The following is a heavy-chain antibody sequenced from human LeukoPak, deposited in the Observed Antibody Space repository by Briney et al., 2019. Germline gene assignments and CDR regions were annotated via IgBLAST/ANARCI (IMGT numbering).Heavy chain of an antibody. J-gene: IGHJ4*02. Sequence: ASVRVSCKTTGYTFFNYGIGWVRQAPGQGLEWLGWITAYNGDTKYAQKIQGRLTLTTDTSTTTAYMELRSLTSDDTAIYFCARADAMVAATSFDFWGQGTLVTVSS. CDR3: ARADAMVAATSFDF. CDR2: ITAYNGDT. D-gene: IGHD2-15*01. CDR1: GYTFFNYG. V-gene: IGHV1-18*01.